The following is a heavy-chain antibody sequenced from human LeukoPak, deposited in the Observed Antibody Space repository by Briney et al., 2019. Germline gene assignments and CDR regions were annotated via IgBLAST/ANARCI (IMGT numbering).Heavy chain of an antibody. CDR1: GFTFSSYS. CDR2: ISSSSSSI. V-gene: IGHV3-48*01. Sequence: AGGSLRLSCAASGFTFSSYSMNWVRQAPGKGLEWVSYISSSSSSIYYADSVKGRFTISRDNAKNSLYLQMNSLRAEDTAVYYCARETVLGTVTTTSYYYYYYMDVWGKGTTVTVSS. J-gene: IGHJ6*03. D-gene: IGHD4-17*01. CDR3: ARETVLGTVTTTSYYYYYYMDV.